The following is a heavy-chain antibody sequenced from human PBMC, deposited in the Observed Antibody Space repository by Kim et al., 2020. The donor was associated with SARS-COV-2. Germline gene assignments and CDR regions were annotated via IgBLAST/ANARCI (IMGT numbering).Heavy chain of an antibody. D-gene: IGHD3-3*01. CDR2: ISGSGGSS. J-gene: IGHJ6*02. CDR3: AKTHRPITIFGVVIPKGDYGMDA. CDR1: GFTFSSYA. Sequence: GGSLRLSCAASGFTFSSYAMSWVRQAPGKGLEWVSAISGSGGSSYYADSVKGRFTISRDNSKNTLYLQMNSLRAEDTAVYYCAKTHRPITIFGVVIPKGDYGMDAWGQGTTVTVSS. V-gene: IGHV3-23*01.